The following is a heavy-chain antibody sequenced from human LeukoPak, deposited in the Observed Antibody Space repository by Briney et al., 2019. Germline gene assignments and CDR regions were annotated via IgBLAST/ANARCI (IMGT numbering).Heavy chain of an antibody. CDR3: ARDPGYESWSPFWGGMDV. V-gene: IGHV3-74*01. D-gene: IGHD3-16*01. Sequence: SGGSLRLSCAASGFTFSSSWMHWVRQAPGKGLVWVSRITRDGSSTTYADSVKGRFTPSRDNAKNTLYLQMDSLRDDDTAVYYCARDPGYESWSPFWGGMDVWGNGTTVIVSS. CDR1: GFTFSSSW. J-gene: IGHJ6*04. CDR2: ITRDGSST.